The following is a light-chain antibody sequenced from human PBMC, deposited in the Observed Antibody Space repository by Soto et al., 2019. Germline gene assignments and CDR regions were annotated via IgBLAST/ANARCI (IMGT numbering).Light chain of an antibody. J-gene: IGLJ3*02. CDR3: SSYTDSSTVV. CDR2: DVN. CDR1: SSDVGGYDY. Sequence: QSALTQPASVSGSPGQSITISCTGSSSDVGGYDYVSWYQQDPGKAPKLMIYDVNNRPSGVSNRFSGSKSGNTASLPISWLQSEDEADYYCSSYTDSSTVVFGEGTKLTVL. V-gene: IGLV2-14*03.